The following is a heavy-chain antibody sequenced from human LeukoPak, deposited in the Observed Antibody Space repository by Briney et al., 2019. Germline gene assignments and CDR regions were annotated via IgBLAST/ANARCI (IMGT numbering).Heavy chain of an antibody. CDR1: GYTFTNYW. V-gene: IGHV5-51*01. Sequence: GESLKISCKCSGYTFTNYWIGWVRQVPGKGLEWMGIIYPGDSDTRYSPSFQGQVTISADKSSSTAYLQWSSLKASDTAMYYCARRESSGSIDDWGQGTLVTVSS. J-gene: IGHJ4*02. CDR3: ARRESSGSIDD. D-gene: IGHD6-19*01. CDR2: IYPGDSDT.